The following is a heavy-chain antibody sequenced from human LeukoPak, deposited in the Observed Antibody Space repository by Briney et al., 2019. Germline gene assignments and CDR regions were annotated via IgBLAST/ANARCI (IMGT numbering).Heavy chain of an antibody. D-gene: IGHD3-10*01. J-gene: IGHJ4*02. V-gene: IGHV3-30*04. CDR3: ARDGSGRVPEMSAPDY. CDR1: TFTFSSYA. CDR2: ISSGGSNK. Sequence: GGSLRLSCAASTFTFSSYAMHWVRQAPGKGLEWVTVISSGGSNKYYADSVKGRFTISRDNAKDSLYLQMNSLRAEDTAVYYCARDGSGRVPEMSAPDYWGQGTLVTVSS.